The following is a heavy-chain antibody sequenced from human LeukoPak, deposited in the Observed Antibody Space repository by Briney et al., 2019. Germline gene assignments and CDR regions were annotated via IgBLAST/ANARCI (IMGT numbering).Heavy chain of an antibody. D-gene: IGHD6-6*01. CDR3: ARGSSSSLYYYYYRAV. J-gene: IGHJ6*03. V-gene: IGHV1-8*01. CDR1: GYTFTSYD. Sequence: ASVKVSCKASGYTFTSYDINWVRQATGQGLEWMGWMNPNSGNTGYAQKFQGRVTMTRNTSISTAYMELSSLRSEDTAVYYCARGSSSSLYYYYYRAVGGKGTTVTVSS. CDR2: MNPNSGNT.